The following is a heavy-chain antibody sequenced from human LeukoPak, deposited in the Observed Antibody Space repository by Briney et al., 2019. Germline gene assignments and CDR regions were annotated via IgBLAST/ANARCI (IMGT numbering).Heavy chain of an antibody. D-gene: IGHD3-10*01. CDR1: GFTVSNNY. Sequence: GGSLRLSCAASGFTVSNNYMHWVRQAPGKGLEWVSLINSGGDTHSADSVKGRFTISRDNSKNMVYLQMNSLRAEDTAVYYCAKDRPDLVRVNAGYLDYWGQGTLVTVSS. J-gene: IGHJ4*02. CDR2: INSGGDT. V-gene: IGHV3-66*01. CDR3: AKDRPDLVRVNAGYLDY.